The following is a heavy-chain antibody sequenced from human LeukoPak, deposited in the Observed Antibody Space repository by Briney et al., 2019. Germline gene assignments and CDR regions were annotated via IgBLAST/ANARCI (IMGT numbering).Heavy chain of an antibody. CDR3: ARHPTYYYGSGSYRRYFDY. V-gene: IGHV4-39*01. CDR2: IYYSGST. D-gene: IGHD3-10*01. CDR1: GGSISSSSYY. J-gene: IGHJ4*02. Sequence: SETLSLTCTVSGGSISSSSYYWGWIRQPPGKGLEWIGSIYYSGSTYYNPSLKSRVTISVDTSKNQFSLKLSSVTAADTAVYYCARHPTYYYGSGSYRRYFDYWGQGTLVTVSS.